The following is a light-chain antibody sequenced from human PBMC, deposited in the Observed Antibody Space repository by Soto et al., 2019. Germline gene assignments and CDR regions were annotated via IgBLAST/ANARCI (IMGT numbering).Light chain of an antibody. J-gene: IGKJ2*01. V-gene: IGKV1-39*01. Sequence: IQMTQSPSSLSASVGDRVTITCRASQSVSTYLNWYQQKPGKAPNLLIYGASSLQSGVPSRFSGSGSGTEFTLTITSLQPGDFATYYCQHSYNNPTTFGQGTKVDLK. CDR2: GAS. CDR1: QSVSTY. CDR3: QHSYNNPTT.